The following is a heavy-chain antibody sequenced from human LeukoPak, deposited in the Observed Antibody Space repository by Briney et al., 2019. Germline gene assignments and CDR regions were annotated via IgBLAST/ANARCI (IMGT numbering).Heavy chain of an antibody. D-gene: IGHD2-2*01. CDR2: IYPGDSDT. Sequence: GASLKISCKGSGYRFTSYWIGWVRQMPGKGLEWMGIIYPGDSDTRYSPSFQGQVTISADKSISTAYLQWSSLKASDTAMYYCARQGCSSTSCYDWFDPGAREPWSPSPQ. V-gene: IGHV5-51*01. CDR1: GYRFTSYW. J-gene: IGHJ5*02. CDR3: ARQGCSSTSCYDWFDP.